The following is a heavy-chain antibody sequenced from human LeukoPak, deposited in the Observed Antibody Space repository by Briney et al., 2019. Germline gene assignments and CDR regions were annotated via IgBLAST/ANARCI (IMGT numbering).Heavy chain of an antibody. V-gene: IGHV4-39*01. CDR2: IYYSGST. J-gene: IGHJ4*02. CDR1: GGSISSSSYY. Sequence: PSETLSLTCTVSGGSISSSSYYWGWIRQPPGKGLEWIGSIYYSGSTYYSPSLKSRVTISVDTSKNQFSLKLSSVTAADTAVYYCARGGAAGGIVVVPAAGEYYFDYWGQGTLVTVSS. D-gene: IGHD2-2*01. CDR3: ARGGAAGGIVVVPAAGEYYFDY.